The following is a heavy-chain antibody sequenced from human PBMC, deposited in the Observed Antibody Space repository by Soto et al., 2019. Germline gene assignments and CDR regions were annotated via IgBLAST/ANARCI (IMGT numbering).Heavy chain of an antibody. J-gene: IGHJ4*02. V-gene: IGHV4-30-4*01. Sequence: SETLSLTCTVSGGSISSGDYYWSWIRQPPGKGLEWIGYIYYSGSTYYNPSLKSRVTISVDTSKNQFSLKLSSVTAADTAVYYCARVSPTCTNGVCRYYFDYCGQGTLVTVSS. CDR2: IYYSGST. CDR1: GGSISSGDYY. D-gene: IGHD2-8*01. CDR3: ARVSPTCTNGVCRYYFDY.